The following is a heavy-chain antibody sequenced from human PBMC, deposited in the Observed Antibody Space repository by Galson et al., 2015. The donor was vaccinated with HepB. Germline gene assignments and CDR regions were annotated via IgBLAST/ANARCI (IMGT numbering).Heavy chain of an antibody. CDR1: GSSFNTYA. Sequence: SLRLSCAASGSSFNTYAMSWVRQAPGKGLEWVSGISASGRVTNYAESLKGRVTIPRNKYRNTLYLQMNSLTVEDTAVYYCAKASGPAAGYLGDWGQGTLVTVSS. D-gene: IGHD6-13*01. V-gene: IGHV3-23*01. CDR3: AKASGPAAGYLGD. CDR2: ISASGRVT. J-gene: IGHJ4*02.